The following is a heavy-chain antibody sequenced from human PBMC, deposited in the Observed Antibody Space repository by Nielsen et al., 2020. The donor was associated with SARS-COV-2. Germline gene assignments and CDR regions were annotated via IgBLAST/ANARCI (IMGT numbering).Heavy chain of an antibody. D-gene: IGHD3-3*01. CDR1: GYTFTGYY. V-gene: IGHV1-2*02. CDR2: INPNSGGT. J-gene: IGHJ4*02. Sequence: ASVKVSCKASGYTFTGYYMHWVRQAPGQGLVWMGWINPNSGGTNYAQKFQGRVTMTRDTSISTAYMELSRLRSDDTAVYYCARGITIFGVADYWGQGTLVTVSS. CDR3: ARGITIFGVADY.